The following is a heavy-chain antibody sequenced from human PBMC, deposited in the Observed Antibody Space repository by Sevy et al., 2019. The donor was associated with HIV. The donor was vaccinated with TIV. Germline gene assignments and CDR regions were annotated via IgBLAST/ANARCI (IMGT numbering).Heavy chain of an antibody. CDR1: GFTFSNAW. D-gene: IGHD3-10*01. CDR2: IKSKSDGGTR. V-gene: IGHV3-15*07. CDR3: STLWFGGSTGSLITDY. Sequence: GGSLRLSCAASGFTFSNAWMNWVRQAPGKGLEWVGRIKSKSDGGTREYAAPVKGKFTISRDDSKNTLYRQMNSLKIEETAVYYCSTLWFGGSTGSLITDYWGQGTLVTVSS. J-gene: IGHJ4*02.